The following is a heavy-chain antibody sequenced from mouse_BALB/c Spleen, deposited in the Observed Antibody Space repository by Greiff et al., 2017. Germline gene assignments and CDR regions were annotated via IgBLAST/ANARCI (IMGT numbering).Heavy chain of an antibody. Sequence: VQLKESGTVLARPGASVKMSCKASGYTFTSYWMHWVKQRPGQGLEWIGAFYPGNSDTSYNQKFKGKAKLTAVTSTSTAYMELSSLTNEDSAVYYCTRETYGYEAGGDYWGQGTLVTVSA. D-gene: IGHD1-2*01. J-gene: IGHJ3*01. CDR2: FYPGNSDT. V-gene: IGHV1-5*01. CDR1: GYTFTSYW. CDR3: TRETYGYEAGGDY.